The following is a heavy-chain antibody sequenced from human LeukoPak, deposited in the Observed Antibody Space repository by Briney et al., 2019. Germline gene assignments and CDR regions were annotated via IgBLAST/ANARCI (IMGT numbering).Heavy chain of an antibody. D-gene: IGHD3-22*01. Sequence: SETLSLTCTVSGGSISSYYWSWIRQPPGKGLEWIGYIYYSGSTKYNPSLKSRVTIFFDTSKSQFSLKLSSVTAADTAVYYCARYSSAYYYDFHYWGQGTLVTVSS. V-gene: IGHV4-59*08. CDR3: ARYSSAYYYDFHY. J-gene: IGHJ4*02. CDR2: IYYSGST. CDR1: GGSISSYY.